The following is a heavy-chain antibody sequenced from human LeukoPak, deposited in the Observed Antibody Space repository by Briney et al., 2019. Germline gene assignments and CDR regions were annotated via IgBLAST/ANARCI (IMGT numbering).Heavy chain of an antibody. J-gene: IGHJ6*03. CDR3: ARAGTYYYDSSGYPTLYYYYYMDV. CDR2: INPNSGGT. Sequence: ASVKVSCKASGYTFTGYYMHWVRQAPGQGLEWMGRINPNSGGTNYAQKFPGRVTMTRDTSISTAYMELSRLRSDDTAVYYCARAGTYYYDSSGYPTLYYYYYMDVWGKGTTVTVSS. V-gene: IGHV1-2*06. D-gene: IGHD3-22*01. CDR1: GYTFTGYY.